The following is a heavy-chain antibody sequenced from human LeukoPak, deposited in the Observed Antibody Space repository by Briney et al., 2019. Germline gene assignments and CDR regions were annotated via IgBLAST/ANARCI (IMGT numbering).Heavy chain of an antibody. D-gene: IGHD1-1*01. CDR3: ARAPGYGAAYYFDY. J-gene: IGHJ4*02. CDR2: VSYDGSYK. V-gene: IGHV3-30*04. Sequence: SGGSLKLSCAASGFTFSSYAMHWVRQAPGKGLEWVAVVSYDGSYKYYADSVKGRFTISRDNSKNTLYLQMSSLRAEDTAVYYCARAPGYGAAYYFDYWGQGTLVTVSS. CDR1: GFTFSSYA.